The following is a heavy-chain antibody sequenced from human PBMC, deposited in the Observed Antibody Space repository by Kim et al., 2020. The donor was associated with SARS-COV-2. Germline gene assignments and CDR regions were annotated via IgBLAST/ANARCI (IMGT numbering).Heavy chain of an antibody. CDR2: INHSGST. CDR3: ARGYKTNGSGSYSRWENY. J-gene: IGHJ6*01. CDR1: GGSFSGYY. V-gene: IGHV4-34*01. D-gene: IGHD3-10*01. Sequence: SETLSLTCAVYGGSFSGYYWSWIRQPPGKGLEWIGEINHSGSTNYNPSLKSRVTISVDTSKNQFSLKLSSVTAADTAVYYCARGYKTNGSGSYSRWENY.